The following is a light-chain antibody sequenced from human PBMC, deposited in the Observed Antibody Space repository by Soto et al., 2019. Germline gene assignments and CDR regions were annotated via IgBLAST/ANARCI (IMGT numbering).Light chain of an antibody. CDR3: QESYSTPLFA. J-gene: IGKJ3*01. CDR2: GAS. V-gene: IGKV1-39*01. Sequence: DLQLTQSPPSLSASVGDRVTIACRASQNINNYLNWYQQKPGKAPKLLIYGASTLQTGVPSRFSGSGSGTDFTLTITGLQPEDFATYYCQESYSTPLFAFGPGTEVDFK. CDR1: QNINNY.